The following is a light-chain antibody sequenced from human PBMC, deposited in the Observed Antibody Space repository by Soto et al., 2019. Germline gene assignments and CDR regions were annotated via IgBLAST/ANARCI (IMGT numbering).Light chain of an antibody. V-gene: IGKV3-20*01. Sequence: EIVLTQSPGTLSLSPGDRATLSCRASQSVSSDYLAWYQQRPGQAPRLLIYGASSRATGSPDRFSGSGSGTDFTLTISRLEPEDFAVYYCQQYGKSFGPGTKVDIK. CDR3: QQYGKS. CDR1: QSVSSDY. J-gene: IGKJ3*01. CDR2: GAS.